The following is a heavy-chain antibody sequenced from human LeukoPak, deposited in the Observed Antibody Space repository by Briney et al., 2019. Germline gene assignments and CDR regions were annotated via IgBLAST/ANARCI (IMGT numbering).Heavy chain of an antibody. CDR3: ARDGRRYSGSYYAFDY. Sequence: ASVKVSCKVSGYTLTELSMHWVRQAPGKGLEWMGGFDPEDGETIYAQKFQGRVTITADKSTSTAYMELSSLRSEDTAVYYCARDGRRYSGSYYAFDYWGQGTLVTVSS. CDR2: FDPEDGET. J-gene: IGHJ4*02. CDR1: GYTLTELS. D-gene: IGHD1-26*01. V-gene: IGHV1-24*01.